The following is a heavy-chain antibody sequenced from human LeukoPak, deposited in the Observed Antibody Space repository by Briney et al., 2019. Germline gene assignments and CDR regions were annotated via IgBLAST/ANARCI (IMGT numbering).Heavy chain of an antibody. CDR3: ARGYGDFRVEGRYFHS. V-gene: IGHV4-59*01. Sequence: PSETLSLTCTVSGGSISSYYWSWIRQAPGKGLEWIGYVYYSGTTNYNPSLKSRVSISVDTSKNQFSLKLTSVTAADTAVYYCARGYGDFRVEGRYFHSWGQGTLVTVSS. CDR1: GGSISSYY. CDR2: VYYSGTT. J-gene: IGHJ4*02. D-gene: IGHD4-17*01.